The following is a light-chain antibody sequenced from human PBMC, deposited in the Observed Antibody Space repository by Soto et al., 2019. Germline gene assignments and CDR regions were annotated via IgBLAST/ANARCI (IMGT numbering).Light chain of an antibody. Sequence: EIVMTQSPATLSVSPGERATLSCRASQSVSSNLAWYQQKPGQAPRLLIYGASTRATGIPARFSGSGSGTEFTLTIRTLQSEDFAIYYCHQYNNWPLTFGPGTKVDIK. CDR2: GAS. CDR1: QSVSSN. J-gene: IGKJ3*01. V-gene: IGKV3-15*01. CDR3: HQYNNWPLT.